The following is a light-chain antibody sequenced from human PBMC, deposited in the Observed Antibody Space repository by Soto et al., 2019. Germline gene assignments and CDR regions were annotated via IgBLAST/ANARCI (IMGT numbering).Light chain of an antibody. CDR3: QQSPGS. Sequence: DIQMTQSPSSLSASVGDRVTISCRASQSFSYYLNWFQQKPGKAPKLLTYAASSLHSGVPSRFSGSGSGTDFTLTISSLQPEDFAAYYCQQSPGSFGQGTKVEIK. CDR1: QSFSYY. CDR2: AAS. V-gene: IGKV1-39*01. J-gene: IGKJ1*01.